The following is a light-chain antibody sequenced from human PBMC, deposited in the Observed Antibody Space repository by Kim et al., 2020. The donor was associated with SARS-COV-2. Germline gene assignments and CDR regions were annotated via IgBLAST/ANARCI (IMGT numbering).Light chain of an antibody. Sequence: EIVVTQSPATLSVSPGEGVTLSCRTSQSVGTSLAWYQQKPGQAPRLLIYGAYSRAAGTPARFSGRGSGTQFTLTISSLQSEDFAFYYCQQSVTFGGETKVDIK. CDR3: QQSVT. CDR1: QSVGTS. V-gene: IGKV3-15*01. J-gene: IGKJ4*01. CDR2: GAY.